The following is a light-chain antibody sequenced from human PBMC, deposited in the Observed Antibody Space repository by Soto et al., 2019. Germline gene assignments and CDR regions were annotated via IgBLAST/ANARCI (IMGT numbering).Light chain of an antibody. CDR3: QHYGISLT. CDR2: GAS. J-gene: IGKJ4*01. Sequence: EIVLTQSPGTLSLSPGGRATLSCRASQSVRSSYLAWYQQRPGQAPRLLIFGASLRATGIPARFSGSGSGTDFTLTIRRLEHEDFAVYYCQHYGISLTCGGGTKVEIK. V-gene: IGKV3-20*01. CDR1: QSVRSSY.